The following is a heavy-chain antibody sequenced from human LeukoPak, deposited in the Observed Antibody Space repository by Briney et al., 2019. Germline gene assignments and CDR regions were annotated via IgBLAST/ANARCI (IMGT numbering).Heavy chain of an antibody. CDR1: GFPFTDYG. CDR3: AKAGWYGSGGNCYSNF. Sequence: GGSLRLSCAASGFPFTDYGMHSVRQAPGKGLEWVAIISYDGVNKYYAASAKGRFTISRDNSKNTLYLQMNTLRAEDTAVYYCAKAGWYGSGGNCYSNFWGQGTLVTVSS. J-gene: IGHJ4*02. V-gene: IGHV3-30*18. CDR2: ISYDGVNK. D-gene: IGHD2-15*01.